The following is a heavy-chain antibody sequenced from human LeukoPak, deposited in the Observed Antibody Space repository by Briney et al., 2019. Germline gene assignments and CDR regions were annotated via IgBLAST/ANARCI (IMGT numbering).Heavy chain of an antibody. CDR3: ARVRFFAAMVRGAEGWFDP. CDR1: GGSFSGYY. Sequence: SETLSLTCAVYGGSFSGYYWSWIRQPPGKGLEWIGEINHSGSTNYNPSLKSRVTISVDTSKNQFSLKLSSVTAADTAVYYCARVRFFAAMVRGAEGWFDPWGQGTLVTVSS. CDR2: INHSGST. D-gene: IGHD3-10*01. J-gene: IGHJ5*02. V-gene: IGHV4-34*01.